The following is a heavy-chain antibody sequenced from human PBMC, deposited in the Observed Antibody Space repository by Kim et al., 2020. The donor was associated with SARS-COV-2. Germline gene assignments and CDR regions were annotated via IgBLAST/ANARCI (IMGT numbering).Heavy chain of an antibody. J-gene: IGHJ5*02. CDR3: ARLSGWGRFDH. Sequence: GGSLRLSCTTSGFTFSGYWMNWIRQGPGKGLEWVASINTDGSEKYYGDSMRGRFTITRDQAKHSVYLKVDTLRAEDTAIYYCARLSGWGRFDHWGQGTLVTVSS. V-gene: IGHV3-7*03. D-gene: IGHD2-15*01. CDR2: INTDGSEK. CDR1: GFTFSGYW.